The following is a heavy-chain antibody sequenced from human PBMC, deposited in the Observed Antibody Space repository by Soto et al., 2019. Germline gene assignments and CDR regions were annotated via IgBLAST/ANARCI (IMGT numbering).Heavy chain of an antibody. J-gene: IGHJ4*02. CDR2: IYYSGST. CDR3: ATANSSSYDSDY. D-gene: IGHD5-18*01. CDR1: GSSISSGGYY. V-gene: IGHV4-31*03. Sequence: SKTLSLTCTVSGSSISSGGYYWSWIRQHPGKGLEWIGNIYYSGSTYYNPSLKSRVTISVDTSKHQCSLKLSSVTAADTAVYYCATANSSSYDSDYWGPGTLVTGSS.